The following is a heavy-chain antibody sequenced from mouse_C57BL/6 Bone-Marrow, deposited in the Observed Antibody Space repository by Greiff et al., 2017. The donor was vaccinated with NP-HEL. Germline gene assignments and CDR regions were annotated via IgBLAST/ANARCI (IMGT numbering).Heavy chain of an antibody. V-gene: IGHV5-17*01. CDR2: ISSGSSTI. Sequence: EVKLMESGGGLVKPGGSLKLSCAASGFTFSDYGMHWVRQAPEKGLEWVAYISSGSSTIYYADTVKGRFTISRDNAKNTLFLQMTSLRSEDTAMYYCARPPYYDYDGGWYFDVWGTGTTVTVSS. D-gene: IGHD2-4*01. CDR3: ARPPYYDYDGGWYFDV. CDR1: GFTFSDYG. J-gene: IGHJ1*03.